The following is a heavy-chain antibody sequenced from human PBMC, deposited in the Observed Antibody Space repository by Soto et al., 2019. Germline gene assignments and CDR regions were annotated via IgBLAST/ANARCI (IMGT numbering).Heavy chain of an antibody. J-gene: IGHJ6*02. V-gene: IGHV3-73*01. Sequence: PGGALRLSCAASGFICSGSAIHWVRQASGKGLEWVGRIRSRANNFATSSAASVKGRFTFSRDDSKNTAYLQMNTLKPEDTAVYYCARGQGAAIGDYYYHGMDVWGQGTTVTVSS. CDR1: GFICSGSA. D-gene: IGHD2-2*02. CDR2: IRSRANNFAT. CDR3: ARGQGAAIGDYYYHGMDV.